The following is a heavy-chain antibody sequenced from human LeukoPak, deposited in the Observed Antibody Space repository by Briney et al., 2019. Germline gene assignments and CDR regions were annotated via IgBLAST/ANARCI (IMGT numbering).Heavy chain of an antibody. CDR1: GYTFTGYY. J-gene: IGHJ5*02. CDR3: ARDRALTTPNWFDP. Sequence: ASVKVSCKASGYTFTGYYMHWVRQAPGQGLEWMGWINPNSGGTNYAQKFQGRVTMTRDTSISTAYMELSRLRSDDTAVYYCARDRALTTPNWFDPWGQGTLVTVSS. CDR2: INPNSGGT. D-gene: IGHD2-15*01. V-gene: IGHV1-2*02.